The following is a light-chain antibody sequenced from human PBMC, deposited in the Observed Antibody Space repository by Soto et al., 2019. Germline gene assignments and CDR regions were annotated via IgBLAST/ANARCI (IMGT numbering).Light chain of an antibody. Sequence: QSVLTQPASVSGSPGQSITISCTGPSSDVGSYNLVSWYQQHPGKAPKLMIYEGSKRPSGVSNRFSGSKSGNTASLTISGLQAEDEADYYCCSYAGSRGLVFGGGTKVTVL. CDR3: CSYAGSRGLV. CDR2: EGS. J-gene: IGLJ2*01. CDR1: SSDVGSYNL. V-gene: IGLV2-23*01.